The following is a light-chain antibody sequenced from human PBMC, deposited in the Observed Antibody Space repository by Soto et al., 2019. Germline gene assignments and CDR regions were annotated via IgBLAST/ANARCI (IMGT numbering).Light chain of an antibody. J-gene: IGLJ3*02. CDR3: CSSAGTYWV. V-gene: IGLV2-11*01. CDR1: SNDVGGYNY. Sequence: QSVLTQPRSVSGSPGQSVTISCTGTSNDVGGYNYVSWFQQHPGKVPKLMVYDVSYRPSGVPDRFSGSKSGNTASLTISGLQADDEGDYYCCSSAGTYWVFGGGTKLTVL. CDR2: DVS.